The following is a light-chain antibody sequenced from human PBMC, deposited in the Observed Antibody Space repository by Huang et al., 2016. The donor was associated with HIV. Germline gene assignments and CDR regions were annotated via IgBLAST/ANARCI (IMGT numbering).Light chain of an antibody. CDR1: QSVSSN. V-gene: IGKV3-15*01. CDR3: QQYNNWPPWT. CDR2: GAS. Sequence: ELVMTQSPAILSVSPGERATLTCRASQSVSSNLAWYQQNPGQAPRLLSYGASTRATGIPARFSGSGSGTEFTLTISSLQSEDFAVYYCQQYNNWPPWTFGQGTKVEIK. J-gene: IGKJ1*01.